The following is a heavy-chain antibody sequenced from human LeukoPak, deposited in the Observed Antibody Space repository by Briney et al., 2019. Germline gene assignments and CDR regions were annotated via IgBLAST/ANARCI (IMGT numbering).Heavy chain of an antibody. CDR2: FDPEDGET. CDR3: ATIPPYYDFWSGYSASWSFDY. D-gene: IGHD3-3*01. CDR1: GYTLTELS. J-gene: IGHJ4*02. V-gene: IGHV1-24*01. Sequence: ASVKVSCKVSGYTLTELSMHWVRQAPGKGLEWMGGFDPEDGETIYAQKFQGRVTMTEDTSTDTAYMELSSLRSEDTAVYYCATIPPYYDFWSGYSASWSFDYWGQGTLVTVSS.